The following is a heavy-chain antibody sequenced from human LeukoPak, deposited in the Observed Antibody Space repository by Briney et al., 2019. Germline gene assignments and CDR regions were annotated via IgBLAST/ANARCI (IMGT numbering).Heavy chain of an antibody. CDR3: ARGFRTPMYYYYYYMDV. Sequence: ASETLSLTCTVSGDSISTNYWSWIRQPPGKGLEWIGEINHSGSTNYNPSLKSRVTISVDTSKNQFSLKLSSVTAADTAVYYCARGFRTPMYYYYYYMDVWGKGATVTVSS. J-gene: IGHJ6*03. CDR2: INHSGST. CDR1: GDSISTNY. V-gene: IGHV4-34*01. D-gene: IGHD2-15*01.